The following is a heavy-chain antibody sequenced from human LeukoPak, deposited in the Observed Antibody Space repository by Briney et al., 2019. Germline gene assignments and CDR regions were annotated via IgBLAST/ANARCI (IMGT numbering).Heavy chain of an antibody. CDR3: ARDHYDILSGPHYYFDY. J-gene: IGHJ4*02. V-gene: IGHV3-21*01. D-gene: IGHD3-9*01. CDR2: ISSSSSYI. CDR1: GFTFSSYE. Sequence: GGSLRLSCAASGFTFSSYEMTWVRQAPGKGLEWVSSISSSSSYIYYADSVKGRFTISRDNAKNSLYLQMNSLRAEDTAVYYCARDHYDILSGPHYYFDYWGQGTLVTVSS.